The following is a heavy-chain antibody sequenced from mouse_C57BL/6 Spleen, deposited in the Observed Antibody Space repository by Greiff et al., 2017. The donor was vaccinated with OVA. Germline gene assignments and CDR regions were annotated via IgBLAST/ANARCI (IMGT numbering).Heavy chain of an antibody. Sequence: QVTLKECGPGILQPSQTLSLTCSFSGFSLSTSGMGVGWLRQPSGKGLVWLARICWDDDKHSNPALKSRLTISKDTSKNQVFLKITNVDTADTATYYCARIVEDTSGRAFDYWGQGTTLTVSS. CDR1: GFSLSTSGMG. V-gene: IGHV8-8*01. CDR2: ICWDDDK. J-gene: IGHJ2*01. CDR3: ARIVEDTSGRAFDY. D-gene: IGHD3-3*01.